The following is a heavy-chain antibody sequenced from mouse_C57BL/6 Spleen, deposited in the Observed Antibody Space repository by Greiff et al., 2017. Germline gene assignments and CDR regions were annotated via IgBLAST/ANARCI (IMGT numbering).Heavy chain of an antibody. Sequence: VQLKQSGTVLARPGASVKMSCKTSGYTFTSYWMHWVKQRPGQGLEWIGAIYPGNSDTSYNQKFKGKAKLTAVTSASTAYMELSSLTNEDSAVYYCTRLSTTVEDWYFDVWGTGTTVTVSS. CDR2: IYPGNSDT. J-gene: IGHJ1*03. CDR3: TRLSTTVEDWYFDV. V-gene: IGHV1-5*01. D-gene: IGHD1-1*01. CDR1: GYTFTSYW.